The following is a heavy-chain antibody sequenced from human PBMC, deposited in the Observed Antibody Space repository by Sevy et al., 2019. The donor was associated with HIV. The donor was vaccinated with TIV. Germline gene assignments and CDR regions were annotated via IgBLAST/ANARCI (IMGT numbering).Heavy chain of an antibody. D-gene: IGHD6-13*01. CDR3: AKGGLAAVGKSSYGMDV. CDR2: ISGSGGST. CDR1: GFTFSSYA. J-gene: IGHJ6*02. V-gene: IGHV3-23*01. Sequence: GGSLRLSCAASGFTFSSYAMNWVRQAPGKGLEWVSGISGSGGSTYYADSVKGRFIISRDNSKNTLYLQMNSLRAEDTAVYYCAKGGLAAVGKSSYGMDVWGQGTTVTVSS.